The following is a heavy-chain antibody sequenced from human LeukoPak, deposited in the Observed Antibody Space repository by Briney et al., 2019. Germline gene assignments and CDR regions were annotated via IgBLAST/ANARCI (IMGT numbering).Heavy chain of an antibody. CDR2: IRSKANSYAT. V-gene: IGHV3-73*01. CDR1: GFTFSGSA. Sequence: PGGSLKLSCAASGFTFSGSAMHWVRPASGKGLEWVGRIRSKANSYATAYAATVKGRFTISRDDSKNTAYLQMNSLKTEDTAVYYCTSDTVEYYDFWSGYYTAPFDYWGQGTLVTVSS. D-gene: IGHD3-3*01. J-gene: IGHJ4*02. CDR3: TSDTVEYYDFWSGYYTAPFDY.